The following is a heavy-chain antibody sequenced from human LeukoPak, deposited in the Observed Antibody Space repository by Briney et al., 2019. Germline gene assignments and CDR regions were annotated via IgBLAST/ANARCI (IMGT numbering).Heavy chain of an antibody. D-gene: IGHD1-14*01. CDR3: ARSNQADDY. J-gene: IGHJ4*02. Sequence: GGSLRLSCAASGFTFSSYWMHWVRPVPGKGLVWVARINPGVSSITYADSVKGRFTISRDNAKNTLYLQMDSLRAEDTGVYYCARSNQADDYWGQGTLVTVSS. V-gene: IGHV3-74*01. CDR2: INPGVSSI. CDR1: GFTFSSYW.